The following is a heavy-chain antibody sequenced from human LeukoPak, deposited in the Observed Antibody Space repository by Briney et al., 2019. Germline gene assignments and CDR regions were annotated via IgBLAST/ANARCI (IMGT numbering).Heavy chain of an antibody. CDR2: IYHSGST. Sequence: PSETLSLTCTVSGYSISSGYYCGWIRQPPGKGLEWIGSIYHSGSTYYNPSLKSRVTISVDTSKNQFSLKLSSVTAADTAVYYCARVQAAGYFDYWGQGTLVTVSS. CDR3: ARVQAAGYFDY. V-gene: IGHV4-38-2*02. J-gene: IGHJ4*02. CDR1: GYSISSGYY. D-gene: IGHD6-13*01.